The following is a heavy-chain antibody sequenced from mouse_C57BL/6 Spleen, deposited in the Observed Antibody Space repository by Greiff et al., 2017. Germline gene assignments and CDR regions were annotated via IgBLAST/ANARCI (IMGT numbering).Heavy chain of an antibody. CDR2: IYPGNSDT. Sequence: EVKLVESGTVLARPGASVKMSCKTSGYTFTSYWMHWVKQRPGQGLEWIGAIYPGNSDTSYNQKFKGKAKLTAVTSASTAYMELSSLTNEDSAVYYCTRGAYYYGSSYVNYWGQGTTLTVSS. J-gene: IGHJ2*01. D-gene: IGHD1-1*01. CDR3: TRGAYYYGSSYVNY. CDR1: GYTFTSYW. V-gene: IGHV1-5*01.